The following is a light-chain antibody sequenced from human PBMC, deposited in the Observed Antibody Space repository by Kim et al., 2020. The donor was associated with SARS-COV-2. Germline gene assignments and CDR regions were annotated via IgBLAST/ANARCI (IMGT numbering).Light chain of an antibody. Sequence: PGERITLSCRNSQSVMNNWLAWYQQKPGQAPRLLIYGASIRAIGIPDRFSGSGSGTDFTLTISRLEPEDFAVYYCQQYITPPLYTFGQGTKLEI. J-gene: IGKJ2*01. CDR3: QQYITPPLYT. CDR1: QSVMNNW. CDR2: GAS. V-gene: IGKV3-20*01.